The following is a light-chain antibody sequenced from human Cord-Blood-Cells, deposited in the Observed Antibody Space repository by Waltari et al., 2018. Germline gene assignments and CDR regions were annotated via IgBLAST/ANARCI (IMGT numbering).Light chain of an antibody. J-gene: IGLJ3*02. CDR2: SNN. CDR3: AAWDDSLNGWV. V-gene: IGLV1-44*01. CDR1: SSNIGSNT. Sequence: QSVLTQPPSASGTPGQRVTLSCSGSSSNIGSNTGIWYQQLPGTAPKLLIYSNNQRPSGVPDRFSGSKSGTSASLAISGLQSEDEADYYCAAWDDSLNGWVFGGGTKLTVL.